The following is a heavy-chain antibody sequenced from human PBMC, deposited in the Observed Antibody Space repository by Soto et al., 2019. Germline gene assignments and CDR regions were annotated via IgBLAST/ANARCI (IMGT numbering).Heavy chain of an antibody. CDR3: ATLPSSGYYAEFDY. CDR2: ISAYNGNT. D-gene: IGHD3-22*01. V-gene: IGHV1-18*01. CDR1: GYTFTSYG. Sequence: ASVKVSCKASGYTFTSYGISWVRQAPGQGLEWMGWISAYNGNTNYAQKLQGRVTMTTDTSTSTAYMELRSLRSDDTAVYYCATLPSSGYYAEFDYWGQGTLVTVSS. J-gene: IGHJ4*02.